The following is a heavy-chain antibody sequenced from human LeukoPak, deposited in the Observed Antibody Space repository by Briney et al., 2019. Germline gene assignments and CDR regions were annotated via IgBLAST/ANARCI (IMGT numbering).Heavy chain of an antibody. Sequence: ASVKVSCKASGYTFTSYGISWVRQAPGQGLEWMGWISAYNGNTNYAQKLQGRVTMTTDTSTSTAYMELRSLRSDDTAVYYCARDCSFQWLQFLDLMCCAFDIWGQGTMVTVSS. J-gene: IGHJ3*02. CDR1: GYTFTSYG. CDR3: ARDCSFQWLQFLDLMCCAFDI. V-gene: IGHV1-18*01. D-gene: IGHD5-12*01. CDR2: ISAYNGNT.